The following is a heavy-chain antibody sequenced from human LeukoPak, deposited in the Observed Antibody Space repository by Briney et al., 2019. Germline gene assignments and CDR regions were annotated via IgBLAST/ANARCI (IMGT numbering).Heavy chain of an antibody. D-gene: IGHD3-10*01. CDR1: GFTFSNYA. J-gene: IGHJ4*02. Sequence: GGSLRLSCTASGFTFSNYAMSWVRQAPGKGLDWVSAISGSGDSTYYADSAKGRFTISRANSRNTLYLQMNSLRAEDTAVYYCAATPYGSGSYRDPPDYWGQGTLVTVSS. V-gene: IGHV3-23*01. CDR2: ISGSGDST. CDR3: AATPYGSGSYRDPPDY.